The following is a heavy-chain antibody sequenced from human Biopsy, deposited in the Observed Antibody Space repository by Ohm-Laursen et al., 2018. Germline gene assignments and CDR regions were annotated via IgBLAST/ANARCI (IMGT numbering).Heavy chain of an antibody. CDR3: AREDYYTWFDP. D-gene: IGHD2/OR15-2a*01. CDR2: IYYSGNT. CDR1: GGSINGGSYY. J-gene: IGHJ5*02. Sequence: SETLSLTCAVSGGSINGGSYYWRWPRKPPGKGLAWIGYIYYSGNTHYNPSLESRVTMSIDTSKNQFSLRLSSVTTADTAVYYCAREDYYTWFDPWGQGTLVTVSS. V-gene: IGHV4-61*01.